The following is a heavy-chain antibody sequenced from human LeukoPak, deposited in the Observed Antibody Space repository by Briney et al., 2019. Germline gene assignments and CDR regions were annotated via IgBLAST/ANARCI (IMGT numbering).Heavy chain of an antibody. CDR2: ISDTGGGT. CDR3: AKDRIRGDSY. Sequence: PGGSLRFSCAASGFTFSTCVMSWVRQAPGKGLEWVSSISDTGGGTYYADSVKGRFTISRDNSKNTVYLHMSSLRAEDTAIYYCAKDRIRGDSYWGQGTLVTVSS. D-gene: IGHD3-16*01. V-gene: IGHV3-23*01. J-gene: IGHJ1*01. CDR1: GFTFSTCV.